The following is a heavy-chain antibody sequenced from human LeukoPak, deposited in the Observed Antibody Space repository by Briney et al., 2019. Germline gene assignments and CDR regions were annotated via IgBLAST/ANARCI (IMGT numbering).Heavy chain of an antibody. CDR3: TRHVSGDYGDYEYYYYGMDV. CDR1: GFTFSDYY. J-gene: IGHJ6*02. D-gene: IGHD4-17*01. Sequence: GGSLRLSCAASGFTFSDYYMSWIRQAPGKGLEWVSYISSSGSTIYYADSVKGRFTISRDNAKNSLYLQMNSLRAEDTAVYYCTRHVSGDYGDYEYYYYGMDVWGQGTTVTVSS. V-gene: IGHV3-11*04. CDR2: ISSSGSTI.